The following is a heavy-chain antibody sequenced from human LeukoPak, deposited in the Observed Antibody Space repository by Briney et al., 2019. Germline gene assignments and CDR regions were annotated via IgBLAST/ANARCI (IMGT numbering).Heavy chain of an antibody. D-gene: IGHD3-10*01. CDR2: TYYTGST. CDR3: VAEEYGTGSYYKSAF. CDR1: GGSISSRSYY. Sequence: SETLSLTCSVSGGSISSRSYYWGWVRQPPGKGLEWIGSTYYTGSTYYNPSLRSRVSISGDTSKNQVSLKVNSVTAADTAVYYCVAEEYGTGSYYKSAFWGKGALVTVSS. V-gene: IGHV4-39*01. J-gene: IGHJ4*02.